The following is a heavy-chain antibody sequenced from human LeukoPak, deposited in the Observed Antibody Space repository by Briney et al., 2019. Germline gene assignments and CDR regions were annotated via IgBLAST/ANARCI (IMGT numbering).Heavy chain of an antibody. CDR3: ARGGDIVVVPAAFDY. CDR2: ISAYNGNT. Sequence: ASVKVSCKASGYTFTSHGISWVRQAPGQGLEWMGWISAYNGNTNYAQKLQGRVTMTTDTSTSTAYMELRSLSSDDTAVYYCARGGDIVVVPAAFDYWGQGTLVTVSS. CDR1: GYTFTSHG. V-gene: IGHV1-18*01. J-gene: IGHJ4*02. D-gene: IGHD2-2*01.